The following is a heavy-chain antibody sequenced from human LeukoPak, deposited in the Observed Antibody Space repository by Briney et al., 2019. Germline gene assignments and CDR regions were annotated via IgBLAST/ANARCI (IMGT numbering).Heavy chain of an antibody. CDR3: AKAMTAVTQSLFDY. CDR1: GFTISSYG. D-gene: IGHD4-17*01. J-gene: IGHJ4*02. V-gene: IGHV3-30*02. CDR2: IRYDGANK. Sequence: PGGSLRLSCAASGFTISSYGMHWVRQAPGKGLEWVTFIRYDGANKYYADSVRGRFTISRDNSKNTLYLQMNSLRPGDTAVYYCAKAMTAVTQSLFDYWGQGILVTVSS.